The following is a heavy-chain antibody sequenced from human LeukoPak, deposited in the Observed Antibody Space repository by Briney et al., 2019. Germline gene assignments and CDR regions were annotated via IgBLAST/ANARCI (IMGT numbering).Heavy chain of an antibody. D-gene: IGHD4-11*01. CDR2: ISGSGGST. CDR3: AKAPQKVTKEYFDY. J-gene: IGHJ4*02. Sequence: GGSLRLSCAASGFTFSNYAMSWVRQAPGKGLEWVSAISGSGGSTHYADSVKGRFTISRDNSKNTLYLQMNSLRAEDTAVYYCAKAPQKVTKEYFDYWGQGTLVTVSS. CDR1: GFTFSNYA. V-gene: IGHV3-23*01.